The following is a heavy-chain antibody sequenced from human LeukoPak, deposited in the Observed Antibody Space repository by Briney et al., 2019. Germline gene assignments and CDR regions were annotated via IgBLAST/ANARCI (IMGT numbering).Heavy chain of an antibody. CDR1: GYSISSGYY. D-gene: IGHD1-20*01. CDR2: IYHSGST. Sequence: PETLSLTCAVSGYSISSGYYWGWIRQPPGKGLEWIGSIYHSGSTYYNPSLKGRVTISVDTSKNQFSLKLSSVTAADAAVYYCARGRLKSITGTLPRFDPWGQGTLVTVSS. CDR3: ARGRLKSITGTLPRFDP. V-gene: IGHV4-38-2*01. J-gene: IGHJ5*02.